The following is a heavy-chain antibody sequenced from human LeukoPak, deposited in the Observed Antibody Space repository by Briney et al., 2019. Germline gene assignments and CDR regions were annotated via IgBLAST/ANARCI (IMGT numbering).Heavy chain of an antibody. CDR2: ISGSGGST. V-gene: IGHV3-23*01. D-gene: IGHD4-17*01. Sequence: GGSLRLSCAASGFTFSSYAMSWVRQAPGKGLEWVSAISGSGGSTYYADSVKGRFTISRDNSKNTLYLQMNSLRAEDTAVYYCAKDSSTVTTWVYPYDAFDIWGQGTMVTVSS. J-gene: IGHJ3*02. CDR3: AKDSSTVTTWVYPYDAFDI. CDR1: GFTFSSYA.